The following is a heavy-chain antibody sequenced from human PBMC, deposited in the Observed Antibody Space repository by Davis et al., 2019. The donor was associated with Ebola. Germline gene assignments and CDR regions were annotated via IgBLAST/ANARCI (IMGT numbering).Heavy chain of an antibody. V-gene: IGHV3-23*01. D-gene: IGHD5/OR15-5a*01. CDR3: ARDSVDIVSTQAYYSFSMDV. CDR1: VITFSSYA. J-gene: IGHJ6*04. Sequence: GESLKISCADSVITFSSYAMTWVRQAPGKGLEWVSAISGSGGTTYYAGSVKGRFTISRDNSKNTVYLQMYSLRAEDTAVYYCARDSVDIVSTQAYYSFSMDVWGKGTTVTVSS. CDR2: ISGSGGTT.